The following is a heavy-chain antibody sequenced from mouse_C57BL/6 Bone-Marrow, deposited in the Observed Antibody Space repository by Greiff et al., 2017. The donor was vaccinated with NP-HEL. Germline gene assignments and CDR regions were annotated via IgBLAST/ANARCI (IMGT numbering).Heavy chain of an antibody. D-gene: IGHD2-4*01. Sequence: VQLQQSGPGLVQPSQSLSITCTVSGFSLTSYGVHWVRQPPGKGLEWLGVIWSGGSPDYNAAFISRLSISKDNSKSQVFFKMNSLQADDTAIYYCAIYYDYDFYFDVWGTGTTVTVSS. CDR3: AIYYDYDFYFDV. CDR1: GFSLTSYG. J-gene: IGHJ1*03. CDR2: IWSGGSP. V-gene: IGHV2-4*01.